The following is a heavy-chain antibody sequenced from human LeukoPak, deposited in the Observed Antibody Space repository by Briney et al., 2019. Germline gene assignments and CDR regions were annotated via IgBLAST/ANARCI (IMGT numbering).Heavy chain of an antibody. CDR3: AKWDYYDSSGYYYERDAFDI. J-gene: IGHJ3*02. V-gene: IGHV1-69*04. D-gene: IGHD3-22*01. CDR1: GGTFSSYA. CDR2: IIPILGIA. Sequence: SVKVSCKASGGTFSSYAISWVRQAPGQGLEWMRRIIPILGIANYAQKFQGRVTITADKSTSTAYMELSSLRSEDTAVYYCAKWDYYDSSGYYYERDAFDIWGQGTMVTVSS.